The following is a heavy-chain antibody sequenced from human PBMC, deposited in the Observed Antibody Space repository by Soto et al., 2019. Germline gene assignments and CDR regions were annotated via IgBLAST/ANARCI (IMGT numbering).Heavy chain of an antibody. D-gene: IGHD6-13*01. Sequence: GGSLRLSCAASGFTVSSNYMSWVRQAPGKGLEWVSVFYSGGITYYADSVRGRFIISIDNSKDTFYLQMDSLRVEDTAVYFCVRDLSPSGSSWRSFYSGMDVWGQGTTVTVSS. CDR2: FYSGGIT. J-gene: IGHJ6*02. V-gene: IGHV3-53*01. CDR1: GFTVSSNY. CDR3: VRDLSPSGSSWRSFYSGMDV.